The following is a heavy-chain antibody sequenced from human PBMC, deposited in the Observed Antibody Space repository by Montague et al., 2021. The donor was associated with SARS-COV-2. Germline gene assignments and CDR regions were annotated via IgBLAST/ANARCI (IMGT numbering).Heavy chain of an antibody. D-gene: IGHD6-13*01. V-gene: IGHV6-1*01. CDR3: ARGGSWLYYFDY. CDR2: SEKKK. Sequence: SEKKKDYAVSVKSRITINPDTSKNQFSLQLNSVTPEDTAVYYCARGGSWLYYFDYWGQGTLVTVSS. J-gene: IGHJ4*02.